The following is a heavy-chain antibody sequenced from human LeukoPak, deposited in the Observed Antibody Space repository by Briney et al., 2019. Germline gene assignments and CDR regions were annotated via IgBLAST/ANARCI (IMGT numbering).Heavy chain of an antibody. V-gene: IGHV3-74*01. CDR2: MNGDGSTI. J-gene: IGHJ4*02. Sequence: GGSLRLSCAASGFTFSTSWVHWVRQAPGKGLVWVSRMNGDGSTINYADSVKGRFTISRDNAKNTLYLQMNNLRADDTAVYYCARAGNYYFEYWGQGTLVTVSS. CDR1: GFTFSTSW. CDR3: ARAGNYYFEY. D-gene: IGHD1-1*01.